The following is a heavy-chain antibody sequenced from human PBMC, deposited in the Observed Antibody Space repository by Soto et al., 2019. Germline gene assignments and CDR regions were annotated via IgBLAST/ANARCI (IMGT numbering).Heavy chain of an antibody. J-gene: IGHJ4*01. CDR2: IYYSGST. Sequence: SETLSLTCTVSDVSINSSSDYWGWIRQPPGKGLEWIGSIYYSGSTYYNPSLKSRVTMSVDTSKNQFSLKLSSVTAAHTALYSCARHACRSGRQVFVYWDLGILVTVSS. CDR3: ARHACRSGRQVFVY. CDR1: DVSINSSSDY. D-gene: IGHD5-12*01. V-gene: IGHV4-39*01.